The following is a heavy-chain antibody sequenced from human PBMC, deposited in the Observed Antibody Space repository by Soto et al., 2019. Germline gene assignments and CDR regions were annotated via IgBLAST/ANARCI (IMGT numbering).Heavy chain of an antibody. CDR3: ARTGLTARPILSWFDP. J-gene: IGHJ5*02. CDR2: IYYSGST. Sequence: KTSETLSLTCTVSGGSISSGGYYWSWIRQHPGKGLEWIGYIYYSGSTYYNPSLKSRVTISVDTSKNQFSLKLSSVTAADTAVYYCARTGLTARPILSWFDPWGQGTLVTVSS. D-gene: IGHD6-6*01. V-gene: IGHV4-31*03. CDR1: GGSISSGGYY.